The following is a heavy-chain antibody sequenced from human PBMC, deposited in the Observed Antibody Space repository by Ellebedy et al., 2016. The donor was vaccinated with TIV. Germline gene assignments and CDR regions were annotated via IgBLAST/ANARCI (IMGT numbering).Heavy chain of an antibody. D-gene: IGHD6-13*01. J-gene: IGHJ6*03. V-gene: IGHV1-8*01. CDR3: ARVGRSSWYGTHYYYYMDV. Sequence: ASVKVSCXASGYTFTSYDINWVRQATGQGLEWMGWMNPKNGYTGYAQKFQGRVTMTWNATTSTAYMELSSLRSEDTAMYYCARVGRSSWYGTHYYYYMDVWGKGTTVTVSS. CDR2: MNPKNGYT. CDR1: GYTFTSYD.